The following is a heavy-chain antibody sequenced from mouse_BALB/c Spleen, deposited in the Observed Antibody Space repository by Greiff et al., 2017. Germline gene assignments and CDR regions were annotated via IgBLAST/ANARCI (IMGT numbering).Heavy chain of an antibody. J-gene: IGHJ3*01. CDR3: ASSMITTCFAY. D-gene: IGHD2-4*01. CDR2: IYPGDGDT. V-gene: IGHV1-80*01. Sequence: VHLVESGAELVRPGSSVKISCKASGYAFSSYWMNWVKQRPGQGLEWIGQIYPGDGDTNYNGKFKGKATLTADKSSSTAYMQLSSLTSEDSAVYFCASSMITTCFAYWGQGTLVTVSA. CDR1: GYAFSSYW.